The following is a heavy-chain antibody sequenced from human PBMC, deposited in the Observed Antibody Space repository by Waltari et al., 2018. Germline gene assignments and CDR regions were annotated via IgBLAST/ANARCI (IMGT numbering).Heavy chain of an antibody. V-gene: IGHV4-38-2*01. CDR2: IYHDGTN. D-gene: IGHD2-2*03. J-gene: IGHJ4*02. Sequence: QVQLQESGPGLVKSSETLSLTCDVAGDAVNSGFYWGGIRQAPGKGLEWVATIYHDGTNFYNPALKSRLSVSMDTSKNQISLTLKSVTASDTAVYYCSRQVLGYCTSAACRRLESWGQGTLVTVSS. CDR3: SRQVLGYCTSAACRRLES. CDR1: GDAVNSGFY.